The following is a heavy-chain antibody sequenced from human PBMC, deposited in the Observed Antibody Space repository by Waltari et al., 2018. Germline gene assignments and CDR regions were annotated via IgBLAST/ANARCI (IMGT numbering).Heavy chain of an antibody. Sequence: QVQLQQWGAGLLKPSETLSLTCAVYGGSFRGCSWSWIRQPPGKGLEWIGEINHSGSPNYNPSLKSRVTISVDTSKNQFSLKLSAVTAADTAVYYCARKGTLSLSFQHWGQGTLVTVSS. CDR2: INHSGSP. CDR1: GGSFRGCS. CDR3: ARKGTLSLSFQH. D-gene: IGHD3-10*01. J-gene: IGHJ1*01. V-gene: IGHV4-34*01.